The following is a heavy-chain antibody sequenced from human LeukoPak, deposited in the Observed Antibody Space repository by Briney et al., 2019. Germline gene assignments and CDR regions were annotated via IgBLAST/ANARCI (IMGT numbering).Heavy chain of an antibody. CDR2: IIPIFGTA. V-gene: IGHV1-69*05. CDR3: ASHGIHGGSYSHYFDY. D-gene: IGHD1-26*01. J-gene: IGHJ4*02. Sequence: SSVKVSCKASGGTFSSYAISWVRQAPGQGLEWMGRIIPIFGTANYAQKFQGRVTITTDESTSTAYMELSSLRSEDTAVYYCASHGIHGGSYSHYFDYWGQGTLVTVSS. CDR1: GGTFSSYA.